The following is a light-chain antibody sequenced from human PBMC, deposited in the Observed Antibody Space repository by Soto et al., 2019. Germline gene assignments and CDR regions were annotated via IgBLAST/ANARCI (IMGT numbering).Light chain of an antibody. CDR1: QGISSC. Sequence: EIKMTQSPVSVSVSEGDRVTITCRASQGISSCLAWYQQKPGRAPKLLIYAASSWQAGVPLRFSGSGSGTDFTLTISDLQPEDFAVYYCQQLKILPLTFGHGT. J-gene: IGKJ5*01. CDR2: AAS. V-gene: IGKV1-12*01. CDR3: QQLKILPLT.